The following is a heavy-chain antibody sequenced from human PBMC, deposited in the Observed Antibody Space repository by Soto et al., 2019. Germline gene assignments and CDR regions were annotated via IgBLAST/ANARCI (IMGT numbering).Heavy chain of an antibody. CDR2: IYPGDSDT. Sequence: GESLKISCKGSGYTFTSYWIGWVRQMPGKGLEWMGIIYPGDSDTRYSPSFQGQFTISADKSISTAYLQWSSLKASDTAMDYCARYITIFGVVIPDGMDVWGQGTTVTVSS. V-gene: IGHV5-51*01. CDR1: GYTFTSYW. D-gene: IGHD3-3*01. CDR3: ARYITIFGVVIPDGMDV. J-gene: IGHJ6*02.